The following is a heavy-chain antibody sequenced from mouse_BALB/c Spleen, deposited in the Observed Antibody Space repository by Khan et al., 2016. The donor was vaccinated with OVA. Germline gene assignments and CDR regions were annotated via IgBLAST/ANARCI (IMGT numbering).Heavy chain of an antibody. CDR1: GFNIKDTY. CDR3: ARWPRGY. J-gene: IGHJ2*01. V-gene: IGHV14-3*02. Sequence: EVQLQQPGAELVKPGASVKLSCTASGFNIKDTYMHWVKQRPEQGLEWIGRIDPANGNTEYDPKFQAKATITTDTSSNTAYLQLSSLTSEDTAVYYCARWPRGYWGQGTTLTVSS. CDR2: IDPANGNT.